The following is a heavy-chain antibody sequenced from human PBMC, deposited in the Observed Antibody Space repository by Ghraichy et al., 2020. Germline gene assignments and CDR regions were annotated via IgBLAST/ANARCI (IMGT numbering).Heavy chain of an antibody. V-gene: IGHV3-23*01. Sequence: GGSLRLSCAASGFTFSSYAMSWVRQAPGKGLEWVSAISGSGGSTYYADSVKGRFTISRDNSKNTLYLQMNSLRAEDTAVYYCAPREDEFTLFDYWGQGTLVTVSS. J-gene: IGHJ4*02. CDR1: GFTFSSYA. CDR2: ISGSGGST. CDR3: APREDEFTLFDY.